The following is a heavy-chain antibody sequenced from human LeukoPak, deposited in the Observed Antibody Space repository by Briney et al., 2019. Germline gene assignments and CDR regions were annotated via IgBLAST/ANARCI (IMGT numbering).Heavy chain of an antibody. Sequence: GRSLRLSCAASGLRFDEYAMHEVEQAPGKGLEGVAGISWNSGSIGYADSVKGRVTISRYNAKNSLYLQTNSLRAEDTALYYCAKDLSRWELPEGLDYWGQGTLVTVSS. J-gene: IGHJ4*02. V-gene: IGHV3-9*01. D-gene: IGHD1-26*01. CDR3: AKDLSRWELPEGLDY. CDR1: GLRFDEYA. CDR2: ISWNSGSI.